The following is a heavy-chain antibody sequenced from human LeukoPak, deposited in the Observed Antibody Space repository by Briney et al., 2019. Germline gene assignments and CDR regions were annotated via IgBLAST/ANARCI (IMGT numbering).Heavy chain of an antibody. J-gene: IGHJ4*02. V-gene: IGHV3-30*18. CDR2: ISYDGSNK. Sequence: HPGGSLRLSCAASGFTFSSYGMPWVRQAPGKGLEWVAVISYDGSNKYYADSVKGRFTISRDNSKNTLYLQMNSLRAEDTAVYYCAKDVYPLITIFGVDYWGQGTLVTVSS. CDR1: GFTFSSYG. D-gene: IGHD3-3*01. CDR3: AKDVYPLITIFGVDY.